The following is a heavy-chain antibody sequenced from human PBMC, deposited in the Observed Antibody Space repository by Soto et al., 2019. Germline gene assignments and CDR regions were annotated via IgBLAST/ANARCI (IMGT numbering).Heavy chain of an antibody. V-gene: IGHV3-66*01. J-gene: IGHJ4*02. CDR1: GFTVSSNY. D-gene: IGHD1-26*01. CDR3: ARDPGRSYGPD. CDR2: IYSGGST. Sequence: EVQLVESGGGLVQPGGSLRLSCAASGFTVSSNYMSWVRQAPGKGLEWVSVIYSGGSTYYADSVKGRFTISRDNSKNTLNLQMNSLRAEDTAVYYCARDPGRSYGPDWRQGTLVTVSS.